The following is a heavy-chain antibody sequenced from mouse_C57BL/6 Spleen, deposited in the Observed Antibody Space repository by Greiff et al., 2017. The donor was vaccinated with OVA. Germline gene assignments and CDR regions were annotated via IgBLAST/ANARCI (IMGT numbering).Heavy chain of an antibody. CDR1: GYSITSGYY. V-gene: IGHV3-6*01. CDR2: ISYDGSN. CDR3: ARERYGNYNAMDY. J-gene: IGHJ4*01. D-gene: IGHD2-10*02. Sequence: EVKLMESGPGLVKPSQSLSLTCSVTGYSITSGYYWNWIRQFPGNKLEWMGYISYDGSNNYNPSLKNRISITRDTSKNQFFLKLNSVTTEDTATYYCARERYGNYNAMDYWGQGTSVTVSS.